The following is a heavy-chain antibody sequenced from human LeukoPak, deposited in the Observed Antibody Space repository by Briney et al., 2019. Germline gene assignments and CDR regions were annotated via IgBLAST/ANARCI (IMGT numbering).Heavy chain of an antibody. Sequence: ASVKVSCKASGYTFTSYYMHWVRQAPGQGLEWMGIINPSGGSTSYAQKFQGRVTITAVESMSTAYMELSSLRSEDTAVYYCARGWLAETTVVTPYNYWGQGTLVTVSS. J-gene: IGHJ4*02. V-gene: IGHV1-46*01. CDR2: INPSGGST. D-gene: IGHD4-23*01. CDR3: ARGWLAETTVVTPYNY. CDR1: GYTFTSYY.